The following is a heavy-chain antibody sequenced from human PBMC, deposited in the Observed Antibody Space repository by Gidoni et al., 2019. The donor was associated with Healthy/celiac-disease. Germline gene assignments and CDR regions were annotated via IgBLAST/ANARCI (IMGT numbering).Heavy chain of an antibody. J-gene: IGHJ3*02. CDR2: RAYDGSNK. Sequence: QVQLVESGGGVVQPGRSLRLSCAASGFTCGSSAMHWVRQAPGKGLEWLAVRAYDGSNKYYADSVKGRFTISRDNSKNTLYLQMNSLRAEDTAVYYCAREKISGYSNAFDIWGQGTMVTVSS. CDR3: AREKISGYSNAFDI. CDR1: GFTCGSSA. D-gene: IGHD3-22*01. V-gene: IGHV3-30-3*01.